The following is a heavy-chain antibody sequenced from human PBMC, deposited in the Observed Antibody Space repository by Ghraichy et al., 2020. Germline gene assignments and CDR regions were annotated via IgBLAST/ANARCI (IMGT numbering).Heavy chain of an antibody. CDR3: ARWNYQRSLDY. Sequence: GESLNISCAASRFTFSVNGMHWVRQAPGKGLEWVAVISYDGSNKYYADSVRGRFTISRDNSKNTLYLQMNSLRAEDTAVYYCARWNYQRSLDYWGQGTLVTVSS. D-gene: IGHD1-7*01. CDR2: ISYDGSNK. CDR1: RFTFSVNG. V-gene: IGHV3-30*03. J-gene: IGHJ4*02.